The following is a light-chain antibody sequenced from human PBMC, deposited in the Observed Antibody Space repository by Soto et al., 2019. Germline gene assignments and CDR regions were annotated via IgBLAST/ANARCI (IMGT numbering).Light chain of an antibody. Sequence: DIQMTQSPSSLSASVGDRVTITCRASQNIGSSLNWYQQKPGKAPKLLISSASSLQSGVPAKFSGSGSGTDFTLATHRLQPEDFATYYCQQSSSTPTFGPGTKVSLK. CDR1: QNIGSS. CDR3: QQSSSTPT. CDR2: SAS. V-gene: IGKV1-39*01. J-gene: IGKJ3*01.